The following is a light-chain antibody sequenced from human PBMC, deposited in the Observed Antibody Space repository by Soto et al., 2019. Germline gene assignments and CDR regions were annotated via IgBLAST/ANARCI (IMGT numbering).Light chain of an antibody. CDR1: QYINTR. J-gene: IGKJ5*01. CDR2: QTS. CDR3: QQRSNWIT. V-gene: IGKV3-11*01. Sequence: EIVLSQSPATLSSFPGDRVTLSCRASQYINTRLAWYQHRPGQAPSLLIYQTSIRAAGIPARFSGSGSGTDFTLTISSLEPEDFAVYYCQQRSNWITFGQGTRLEIK.